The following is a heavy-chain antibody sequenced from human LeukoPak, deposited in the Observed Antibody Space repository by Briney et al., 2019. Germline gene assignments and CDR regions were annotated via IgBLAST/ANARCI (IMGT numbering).Heavy chain of an antibody. Sequence: GGSLRLSCAASGFTLSGYWMSWVRQAPGKGLEWVSGITGSGGSTYYADSVKGRFTISRDNSKNTLYLQMNSLRAEDTAIYYCARDERLLSFLKWGQGTLVTVSS. CDR2: ITGSGGST. CDR3: ARDERLLSFLK. V-gene: IGHV3-23*01. J-gene: IGHJ4*02. CDR1: GFTLSGYW. D-gene: IGHD3-3*01.